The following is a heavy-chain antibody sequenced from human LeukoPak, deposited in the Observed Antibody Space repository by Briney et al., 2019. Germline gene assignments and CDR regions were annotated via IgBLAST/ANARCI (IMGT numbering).Heavy chain of an antibody. J-gene: IGHJ3*02. CDR1: GFTFSSYT. V-gene: IGHV3-21*01. Sequence: GGSLRLSCAASGFTFSSYTMNWVRQAPGKGLEWVSSISSSSSYIYYADSVKGRFTISRDSGKNSLYLQMNSLRAEDTAVYYCARDTPVANAFDIWGPGTMVTVSS. CDR3: ARDTPVANAFDI. D-gene: IGHD2-15*01. CDR2: ISSSSSYI.